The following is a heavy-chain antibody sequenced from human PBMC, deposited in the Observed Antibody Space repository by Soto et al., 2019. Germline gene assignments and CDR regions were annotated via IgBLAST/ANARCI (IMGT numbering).Heavy chain of an antibody. V-gene: IGHV3-23*01. CDR1: GFTFSSYA. CDR2: ISDSGTGT. Sequence: EVQILESGGGLVQPGGSLRLSCAASGFTFSSYAMYWVRQAPGKGLGWVSGISDSGTGTYYADSVKGRFTISRDNSKNTVYLQMKSLRAEDTAVYYCAKDHTVVIRDAFDIWCQGTMVNVSS. J-gene: IGHJ3*02. D-gene: IGHD3-22*01. CDR3: AKDHTVVIRDAFDI.